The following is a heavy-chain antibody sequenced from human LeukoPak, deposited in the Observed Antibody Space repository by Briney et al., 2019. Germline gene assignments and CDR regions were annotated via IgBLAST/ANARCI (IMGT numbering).Heavy chain of an antibody. CDR1: GYTFTGYY. CDR3: ARVRGITMVRGVPTVGY. Sequence: ASVKVSCKASGYTFTGYYMHWVRQAPGQGLEWMGWINPNSGGTNCAQKFQGRVTMTRDTSISTAYMELSRLRSDDTAVYYCARVRGITMVRGVPTVGYWGQGTLVTVSS. CDR2: INPNSGGT. J-gene: IGHJ4*02. D-gene: IGHD3-10*01. V-gene: IGHV1-2*02.